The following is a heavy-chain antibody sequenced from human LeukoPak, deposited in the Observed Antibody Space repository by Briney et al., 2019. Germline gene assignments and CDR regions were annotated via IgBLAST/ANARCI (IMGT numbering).Heavy chain of an antibody. Sequence: GGSLRLSCAASGFTFSNSWMSWVRQAPGKGLEWVGRIKSKTDGGTTDYAAPVKGRFTISRDDSKNTLYLQMNSLKTEDTAVYYCTTAVTGTSPPGNWGQGTLVTVSS. CDR3: TTAVTGTSPPGN. CDR2: IKSKTDGGTT. V-gene: IGHV3-15*01. D-gene: IGHD1-7*01. J-gene: IGHJ4*02. CDR1: GFTFSNSW.